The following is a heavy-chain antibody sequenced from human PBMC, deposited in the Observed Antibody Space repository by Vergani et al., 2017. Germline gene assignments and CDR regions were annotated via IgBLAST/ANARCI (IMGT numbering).Heavy chain of an antibody. CDR2: ISSSGSTI. CDR1: GFTFSDYY. Sequence: QVQLVESGGGLVKPGGSLRLSCAASGFTFSDYYMSWIRQAPGKGLEWVSYISSSGSTIYYTDSVKGRFTISRDNAKNSLYLQMNCLRAEDTAVYYCARAEVIYDILTGYYIGPPGYWGQGTLVTVSS. J-gene: IGHJ4*02. D-gene: IGHD3-9*01. CDR3: ARAEVIYDILTGYYIGPPGY. V-gene: IGHV3-11*04.